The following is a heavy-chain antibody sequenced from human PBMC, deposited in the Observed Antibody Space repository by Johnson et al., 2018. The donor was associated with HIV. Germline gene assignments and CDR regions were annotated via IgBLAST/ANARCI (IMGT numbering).Heavy chain of an antibody. CDR3: ARGVDGAFDI. CDR1: GFTFSSYA. CDR2: ISYDGSNQ. J-gene: IGHJ3*02. Sequence: QVQLVESGGGVVQPGRSLRLSCAASGFTFSSYAMHWVRQAPGKGLEWVAVISYDGSNQYSADSVKGRFTISRDNSKNTLYLQMNSLRAEDTAVYYCARGVDGAFDIWGQGTMVTVSS. V-gene: IGHV3-30-3*01. D-gene: IGHD3-10*01.